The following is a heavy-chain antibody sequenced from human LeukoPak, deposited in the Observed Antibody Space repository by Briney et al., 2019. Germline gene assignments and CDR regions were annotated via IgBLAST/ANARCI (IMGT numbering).Heavy chain of an antibody. J-gene: IGHJ4*02. D-gene: IGHD1-1*01. V-gene: IGHV3-23*01. CDR3: AHRTGFDY. CDR1: GVAFRNTFE. CDR2: VFNDGNT. Sequence: GGSLRLSCVASGVAFRNTFEMSWVRQAPGKGLEWVSTVFNDGNTHYADSVKGRFTISRDNFKNSLYLQMNNLRAEDTAIYYCAHRTGFDYWGQGTLVTVSS.